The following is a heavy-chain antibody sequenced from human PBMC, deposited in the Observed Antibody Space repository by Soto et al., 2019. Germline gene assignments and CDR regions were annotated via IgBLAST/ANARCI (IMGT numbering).Heavy chain of an antibody. V-gene: IGHV3-30-3*01. CDR2: ISYDGSNK. CDR1: GFTFSSYA. D-gene: IGHD4-17*01. Sequence: GGSLRLSCAASGFTFSSYAMHWVRQAPGKGLEWVAVISYDGSNKYYADSVKGRFTISRDNSKNTLYLQMNSLRAEDTAVYYCARGTPTVTTADYWGQGTLVTVS. CDR3: ARGTPTVTTADY. J-gene: IGHJ4*02.